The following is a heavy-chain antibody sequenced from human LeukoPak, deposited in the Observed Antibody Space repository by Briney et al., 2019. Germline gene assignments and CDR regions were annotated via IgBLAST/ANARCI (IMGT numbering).Heavy chain of an antibody. J-gene: IGHJ3*02. D-gene: IGHD2-2*01. CDR3: ARYCSSTSCYRVDAFDI. CDR2: IYYSGST. V-gene: IGHV4-39*01. CDR1: GGSISSSYYY. Sequence: SETLSLTCTVSGGSISSSYYYWGWIRQPPGKGLDWIGNIYYSGSTYYNPSLKSPVSISVDSSQHQFSLKLSSVTGADTAVYYCARYCSSTSCYRVDAFDIWGQGTMVTVSS.